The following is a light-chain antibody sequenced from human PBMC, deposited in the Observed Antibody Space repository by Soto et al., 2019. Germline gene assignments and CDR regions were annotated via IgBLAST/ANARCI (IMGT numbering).Light chain of an antibody. V-gene: IGLV2-23*01. CDR2: DDT. CDR1: SSDVGSYKL. CDR3: CSYAGRSTWV. Sequence: QSVLTQPASVSGSPGQSITISCTGTSSDVGSYKLVSWYQQRPGKAPKLMIYDDTERPSGVSSRFSGSKSGNTASLTISGLQAEDEADYYCCSYAGRSTWVFGGGTQLTVL. J-gene: IGLJ3*02.